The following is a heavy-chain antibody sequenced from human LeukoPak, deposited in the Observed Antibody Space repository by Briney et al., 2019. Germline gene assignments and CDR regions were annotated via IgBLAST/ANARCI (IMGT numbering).Heavy chain of an antibody. CDR1: GFTFSTYA. CDR2: ISYDGNNN. CDR3: ASQYYGDYDYYYGMDV. D-gene: IGHD4-17*01. J-gene: IGHJ6*02. Sequence: GRSLRLSCAASGFTFSTYAIHWVRQAPGKGLEWVAVISYDGNNNYYADSVKGRFTISRDNSKNTLYLQMNSLRAEDTAVYYCASQYYGDYDYYYGMDVWGQGTTVTVSS. V-gene: IGHV3-30-3*01.